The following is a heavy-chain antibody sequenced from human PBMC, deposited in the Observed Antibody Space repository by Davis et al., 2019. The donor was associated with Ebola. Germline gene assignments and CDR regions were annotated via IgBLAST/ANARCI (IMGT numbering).Heavy chain of an antibody. CDR3: ARATGLDY. V-gene: IGHV3-30*04. CDR1: GFTFSRSA. D-gene: IGHD1-14*01. Sequence: GGSLSLSCAVSGFTFSRSAFPLVRHAPGTWLERAAVLSYDGSNKSYADPVKGRFTISRDNSKNTLYLKMNSLSTEDTAVYYCARATGLDYWGQGTLVTVSS. J-gene: IGHJ4*02. CDR2: LSYDGSNK.